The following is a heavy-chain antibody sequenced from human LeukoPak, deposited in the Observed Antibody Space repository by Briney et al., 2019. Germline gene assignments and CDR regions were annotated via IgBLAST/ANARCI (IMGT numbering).Heavy chain of an antibody. J-gene: IGHJ4*02. V-gene: IGHV5-51*01. CDR3: MRRNRYDFEY. Sequence: GESLKISCKGSGYTFTTYWIGWVRQMPGKGLEWMALVYPDDSDIRYSPSFQGQVTISADKSMNTAYLQWSSLQASDTAMYYCMRRNRYDFEYWGQGSLVTVSS. D-gene: IGHD1-14*01. CDR2: VYPDDSDI. CDR1: GYTFTTYW.